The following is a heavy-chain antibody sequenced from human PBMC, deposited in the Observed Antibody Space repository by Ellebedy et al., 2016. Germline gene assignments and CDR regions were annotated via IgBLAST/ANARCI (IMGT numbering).Heavy chain of an antibody. J-gene: IGHJ6*02. CDR1: GFTFSSYA. Sequence: GGSLRLXCAASGFTFSSYAMHWVRQAPGKGLEWVAVISYDGSNKYYADSVKGRFTISRDNSKNTLYLQMNSLRAEDTAVYYCALGHYYYGMDVWGQGTTVTVSS. CDR2: ISYDGSNK. V-gene: IGHV3-30-3*01. CDR3: ALGHYYYGMDV.